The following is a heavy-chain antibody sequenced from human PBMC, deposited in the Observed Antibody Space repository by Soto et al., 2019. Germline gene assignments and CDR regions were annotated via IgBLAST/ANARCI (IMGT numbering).Heavy chain of an antibody. J-gene: IGHJ6*03. V-gene: IGHV4-39*07. Sequence: SETLSLTCSVSDDSINSDKYYWGWIRQPPGKGLEWIGSIYYRGNAYYNPSLQTRVTISVDTSKNQFSLKLSSVTAADTAVYYCARARNGHCSSTSCYDYSYMDVWGKGTTVTVSS. CDR2: IYYRGNA. CDR3: ARARNGHCSSTSCYDYSYMDV. D-gene: IGHD2-2*01. CDR1: DDSINSDKYY.